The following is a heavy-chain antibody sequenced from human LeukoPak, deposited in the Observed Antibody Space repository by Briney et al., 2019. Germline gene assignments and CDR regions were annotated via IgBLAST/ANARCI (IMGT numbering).Heavy chain of an antibody. V-gene: IGHV3-21*01. CDR1: GFTFSSYS. CDR3: ARGGAAGISF. D-gene: IGHD6-13*01. CDR2: ISSSSSYI. Sequence: GSLRLSCAASGFTFSSYSMNWVRQAPGKGLEWVSSISSSSSYIYYADSVKGRFTISRDNAKNSLYLQMNSLRVEDTAVYYCARGGAAGISFGGQGTLVSVSS. J-gene: IGHJ4*02.